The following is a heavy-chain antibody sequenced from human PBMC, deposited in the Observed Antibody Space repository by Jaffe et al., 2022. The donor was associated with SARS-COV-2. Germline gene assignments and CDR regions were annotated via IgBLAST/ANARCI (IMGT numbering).Heavy chain of an antibody. Sequence: QVQLQESGPGLVKPSETLSLTCTVSGYSISSGYYWGWIRQPPGKGLEWIGSIYHSGSTYYNPSLKSRVTISVDTSKNQFSLKLSSVTAADTAVYYCARDDSSGYGGDWFDPWGQGTLVTVSS. J-gene: IGHJ5*02. CDR1: GYSISSGYY. CDR3: ARDDSSGYGGDWFDP. V-gene: IGHV4-38-2*02. CDR2: IYHSGST. D-gene: IGHD3-22*01.